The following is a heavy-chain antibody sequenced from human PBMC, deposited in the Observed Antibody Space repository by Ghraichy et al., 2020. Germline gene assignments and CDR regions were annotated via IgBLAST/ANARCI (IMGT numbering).Heavy chain of an antibody. CDR2: INHSGST. CDR3: ATRITMVRGVISPHFVV. J-gene: IGHJ4*02. V-gene: IGHV4-34*01. CDR1: GGSFSGYY. D-gene: IGHD3-10*01. Sequence: ETLSLTCAVYGGSFSGYYWSWIRQPPGKGLEWIGEINHSGSTNYNPSLKSRVTISVDTSKNQFSLKLSSVTAADTAVYYCATRITMVRGVISPHFVVWGQGTLVTVSS.